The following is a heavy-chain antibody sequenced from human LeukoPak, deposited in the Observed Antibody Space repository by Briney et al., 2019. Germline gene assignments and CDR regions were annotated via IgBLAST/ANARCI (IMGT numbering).Heavy chain of an antibody. V-gene: IGHV3-74*01. D-gene: IGHD6-19*01. J-gene: IGHJ4*02. CDR1: GFTFSGYA. CDR2: INSDGSTT. CDR3: ARVIYSGWEGELSD. Sequence: PGGSLRLSCSASGFTFSGYAMHWVRQAPGKGLVWVSRINSDGSTTSYADSVMGRFTISRDNAKNTLYLQMNSLRAEDTAVYYCARVIYSGWEGELSDWGQGTLVTVSS.